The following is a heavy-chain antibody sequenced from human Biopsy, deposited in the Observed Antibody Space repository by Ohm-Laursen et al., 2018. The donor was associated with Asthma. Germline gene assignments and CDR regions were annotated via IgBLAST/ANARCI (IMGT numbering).Heavy chain of an antibody. CDR1: GGTFSNFA. V-gene: IGHV1-69*13. Sequence: SVKVSCKTPGGTFSNFAISWVRQAPGQGLEWLGGIMTVFGTTKHAPKFQGRVTITADESTSTAYMEVTSLRSEDTAIYYCARCQVGYSSGWSLLLKKIYYSGMDVWGQGTAVTVSS. CDR3: ARCQVGYSSGWSLLLKKIYYSGMDV. J-gene: IGHJ6*02. CDR2: IMTVFGTT. D-gene: IGHD6-19*01.